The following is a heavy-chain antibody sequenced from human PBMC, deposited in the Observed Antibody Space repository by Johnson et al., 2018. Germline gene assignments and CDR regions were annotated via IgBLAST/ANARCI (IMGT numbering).Heavy chain of an antibody. CDR2: IFYSGST. J-gene: IGHJ6*03. V-gene: IGHV4-59*11. CDR3: AREATSASGYGDVWTNYYYHYMDV. D-gene: IGHD3-10*01. CDR1: GGSLNNHY. Sequence: QVQLQESGPGLVKPSDTLSLTSTVSGGSLNNHYWSWIRQPPGKGPEWIGYIFYSGSTTYNPSLKSRVTISVDTSKKQLSLKLTSVTAADTAVYYCAREATSASGYGDVWTNYYYHYMDVWGKGTTVTVSS.